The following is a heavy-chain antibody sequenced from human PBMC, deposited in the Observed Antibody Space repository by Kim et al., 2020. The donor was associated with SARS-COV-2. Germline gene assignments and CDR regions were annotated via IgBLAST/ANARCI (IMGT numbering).Heavy chain of an antibody. Sequence: SETLSLTCTVSGGSISSSSYYWGWIRQPPGKGLEWIGSIYYSGSTYYNPSLKSRVTISVDTSKNQFSLKLSSVTAADTAVYYCARRNVRGYSYGQIDYWGQGTLVTVSS. CDR3: ARRNVRGYSYGQIDY. CDR2: IYYSGST. CDR1: GGSISSSSYY. D-gene: IGHD5-18*01. V-gene: IGHV4-39*01. J-gene: IGHJ4*02.